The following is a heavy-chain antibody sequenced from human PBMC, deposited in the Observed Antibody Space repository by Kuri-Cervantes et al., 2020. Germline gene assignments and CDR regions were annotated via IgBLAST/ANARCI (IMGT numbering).Heavy chain of an antibody. Sequence: GGSLRLSCSASGFTFRDYYMSWIPQAPGKGLEWVSYISSSGSTIYYAASVKGRFTISRYNARNSLYLQMNSMRAEDTAVYYCAREGDSSGYYYDPWGQGTLVTVSS. CDR1: GFTFRDYY. CDR2: ISSSGSTI. J-gene: IGHJ5*02. CDR3: AREGDSSGYYYDP. D-gene: IGHD3-22*01. V-gene: IGHV3-11*01.